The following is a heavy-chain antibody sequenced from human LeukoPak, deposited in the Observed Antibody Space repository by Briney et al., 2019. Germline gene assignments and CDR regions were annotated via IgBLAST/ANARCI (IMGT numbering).Heavy chain of an antibody. CDR3: ARRGSGSYFSLDY. J-gene: IGHJ4*02. Sequence: PGGSLRLSCAASGFTFSSYSMNWVRQAPGKGLEWVSSISSSSSYIYYADSVKGRFTISRDNAKNSLYLQMNSLRAEDTAVYYCARRGSGSYFSLDYWGQGTLVTVSS. V-gene: IGHV3-21*01. D-gene: IGHD3-10*01. CDR1: GFTFSSYS. CDR2: ISSSSSYI.